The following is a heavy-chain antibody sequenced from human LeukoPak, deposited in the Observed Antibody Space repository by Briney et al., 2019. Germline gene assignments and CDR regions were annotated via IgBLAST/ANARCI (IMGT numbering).Heavy chain of an antibody. V-gene: IGHV1-18*01. J-gene: IGHJ6*02. CDR2: ISAYNGNT. D-gene: IGHD2-15*01. CDR1: GYTFTSYG. Sequence: ASVKVSCKASGYTFTSYGISWVRQAPGQGLEWMGWISAYNGNTNYAQKLQGRVTMTTDTSTSTAYMELRSLRSDDTAMYYCARERIVRYCSGGSCYKDLYGMDVWGQGTTVTVSS. CDR3: ARERIVRYCSGGSCYKDLYGMDV.